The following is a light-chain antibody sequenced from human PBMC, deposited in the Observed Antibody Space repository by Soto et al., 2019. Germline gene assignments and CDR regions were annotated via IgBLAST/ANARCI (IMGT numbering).Light chain of an antibody. J-gene: IGKJ1*01. V-gene: IGKV3-20*01. CDR3: QQYDTSPPT. CDR2: DAS. Sequence: IVLTQSPAAVSLSPGERATLSCRASQSINRHLAWYRQKPGQAPRLLIYDASNRATGIPARFSGSGSGTDFTLTISRLEPEDFAVYSCQQYDTSPPTFGQGTKVDI. CDR1: QSINRH.